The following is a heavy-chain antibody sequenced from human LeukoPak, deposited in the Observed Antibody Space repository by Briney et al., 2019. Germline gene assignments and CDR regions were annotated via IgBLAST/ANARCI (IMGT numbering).Heavy chain of an antibody. J-gene: IGHJ5*02. V-gene: IGHV3-30*02. Sequence: GRSLRLSCAVSGFTFNSYGMHWVRQAPGKGLEWVAFIRYDGSNKYYADSVKGRFTISRDNSKNTLYLQMNRLRAEDTAMYYCAKDLLWFGEPNWFDPWGQGTLVTVSS. D-gene: IGHD3-10*01. CDR1: GFTFNSYG. CDR2: IRYDGSNK. CDR3: AKDLLWFGEPNWFDP.